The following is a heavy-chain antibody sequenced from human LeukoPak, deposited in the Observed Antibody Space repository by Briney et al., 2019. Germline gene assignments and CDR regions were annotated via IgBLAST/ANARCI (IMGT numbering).Heavy chain of an antibody. CDR3: VRHRQWLLFPDY. CDR2: IFYSGAT. D-gene: IGHD6-19*01. CDR1: GDSISINYN. J-gene: IGHJ4*02. V-gene: IGHV4-39*01. Sequence: PSETLSLTCTVSGDSISINYNWGWIRPPPGKGLEWIGSIFYSGATYYSPSLKSRVTISVDTSKNQFSLKLSSMTAADTVVYYCVRHRQWLLFPDYWGQGTLVTVSS.